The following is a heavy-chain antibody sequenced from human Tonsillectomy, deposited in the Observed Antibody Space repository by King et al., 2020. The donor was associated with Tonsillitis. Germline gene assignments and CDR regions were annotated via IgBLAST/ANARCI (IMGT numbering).Heavy chain of an antibody. CDR1: GGTFNNYG. Sequence: EQLVQSGAEVKKPGSSLKVSCKASGGTFNNYGISWVRQAPGQGLEWMGGIIPIFGGTNFAQKFQGRVTITADESTRTAYMELSSLRSDDTAVYSCARRGIINYGMDVWGQGTTVIVSS. J-gene: IGHJ6*02. V-gene: IGHV1-69*01. CDR2: IIPIFGGT. D-gene: IGHD2-15*01. CDR3: ARRGIINYGMDV.